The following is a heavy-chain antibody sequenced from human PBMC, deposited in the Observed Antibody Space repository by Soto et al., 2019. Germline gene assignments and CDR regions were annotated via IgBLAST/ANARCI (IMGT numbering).Heavy chain of an antibody. Sequence: NPSETLSLTCTVSGGSISSGGYYWSWIRQHPGKGLEWIGYIYYSGSTYYNPSLKSRVTISVDTSKNQFSLKLSSVTAADTAVYYCARDSGWLPGNNYYYYYMDVWGKGTTVTVSS. CDR1: GGSISSGGYY. J-gene: IGHJ6*03. D-gene: IGHD5-12*01. CDR2: IYYSGST. CDR3: ARDSGWLPGNNYYYYYMDV. V-gene: IGHV4-31*03.